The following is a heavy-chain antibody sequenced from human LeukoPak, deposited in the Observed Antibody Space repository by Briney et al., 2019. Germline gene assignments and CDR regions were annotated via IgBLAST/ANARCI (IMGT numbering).Heavy chain of an antibody. Sequence: GGSLRLSCAASGFTFDDYAMHWVRQAPGKGLEWVSGISWNSGSIGYADSVKGRFTISRDNSKNTLYLQMNSLRAEDTAVYYCARERTVFDYWGQGTLVTVSS. CDR3: ARERTVFDY. D-gene: IGHD4-11*01. CDR2: ISWNSGSI. J-gene: IGHJ4*02. CDR1: GFTFDDYA. V-gene: IGHV3-9*01.